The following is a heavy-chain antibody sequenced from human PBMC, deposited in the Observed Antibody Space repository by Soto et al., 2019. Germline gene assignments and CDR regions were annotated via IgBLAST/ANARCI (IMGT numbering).Heavy chain of an antibody. D-gene: IGHD3-16*01. CDR1: GFTFSSYA. J-gene: IGHJ2*01. CDR3: AKRTGGWYFDL. V-gene: IGHV3-23*01. CDR2: ISGSGGST. Sequence: EVQLLESGGGLVQPGGSLRLSCAASGFTFSSYAMNWVRQAPGKGLELVSVISGSGGSTYYADAVKGRFTISRDNSKNTLDLQMNSLRAEDTAVYYCAKRTGGWYFDLWGRGTLVTVSS.